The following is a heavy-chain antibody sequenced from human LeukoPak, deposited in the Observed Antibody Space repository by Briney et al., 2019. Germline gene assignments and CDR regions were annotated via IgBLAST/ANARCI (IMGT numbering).Heavy chain of an antibody. V-gene: IGHV3-49*04. Sequence: GGSLRLSCTGYGFTFGDHAMSWVRQAPGKGLEWVGFIRSGAYSGTTEYAASVKGRFTISRDDSKGIAYLEMISLETEDTALYYCARGPILLWIHNGMDVWGQGTTVTVSS. CDR2: IRSGAYSGTT. CDR1: GFTFGDHA. D-gene: IGHD2-2*01. J-gene: IGHJ6*02. CDR3: ARGPILLWIHNGMDV.